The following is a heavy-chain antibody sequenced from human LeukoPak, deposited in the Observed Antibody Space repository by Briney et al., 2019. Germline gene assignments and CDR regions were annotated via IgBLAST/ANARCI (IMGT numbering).Heavy chain of an antibody. V-gene: IGHV1-18*01. CDR1: GYIFTSYG. CDR3: ARDMRHYRYYESDEYYFNFEY. CDR2: ISANNGHT. Sequence: VASVKVSCKASGYIFTSYGLSWVRQAPGQGLEWMGWISANNGHTHYAQKFQGRLTITRDMSTRTVDMEPRSLRSDDTAVYYCARDMRHYRYYESDEYYFNFEYWGQGTLVTVSS. J-gene: IGHJ4*02. D-gene: IGHD3-22*01.